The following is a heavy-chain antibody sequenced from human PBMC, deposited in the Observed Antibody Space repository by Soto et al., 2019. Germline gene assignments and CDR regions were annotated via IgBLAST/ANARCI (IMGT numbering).Heavy chain of an antibody. V-gene: IGHV4-30-2*01. CDR2: TYHSGST. J-gene: IGHJ5*02. D-gene: IGHD2-2*01. CDR1: GGSISSVGYS. CDR3: ASVMRVPAAGGNWCDP. Sequence: QLQLQESGSGLVKPSQTLSLTCAVSGGSISSVGYSWSWIRQPPGKGLEWIGYTYHSGSTYYNPSLKSRVTISVYRSQNQFSRKLSSVTAADTAVSYCASVMRVPAAGGNWCDPWGQGTMVTVSS.